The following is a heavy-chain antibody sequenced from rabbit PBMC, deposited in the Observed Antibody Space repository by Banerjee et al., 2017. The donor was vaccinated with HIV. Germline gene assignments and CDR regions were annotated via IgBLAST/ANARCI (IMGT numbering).Heavy chain of an antibody. CDR3: ARSYGGSAYYNINL. V-gene: IGHV1S45*01. J-gene: IGHJ4*01. CDR1: GFSFSSYW. D-gene: IGHD8-1*01. Sequence: LVESGGGLVQPEGSLTLTCTASGFSFSSYWICWVRQAPGKGLEWIACINTGSSGTTHYASWAKGRFTISKTSSTTVTLQMTSLTAADTATYFCARSYGGSAYYNINLWGQGTLVTVS. CDR2: INTGSSGTT.